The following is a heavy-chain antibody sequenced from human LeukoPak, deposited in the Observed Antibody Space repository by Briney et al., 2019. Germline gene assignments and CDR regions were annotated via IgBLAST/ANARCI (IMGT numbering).Heavy chain of an antibody. J-gene: IGHJ3*02. CDR3: ARDYNYYTSDRYYDAFDI. CDR2: ISSSSSYI. V-gene: IGHV3-21*01. Sequence: GGSLRLSCAASGFTFSSNGMNWVRQAPGKGLEWVSYISSSSSYIYHADSVKGRFTISRDNAKNSLYLQMTNLRAEDTSVYYCARDYNYYTSDRYYDAFDIWGQGTMVTVSS. CDR1: GFTFSSNG. D-gene: IGHD3-22*01.